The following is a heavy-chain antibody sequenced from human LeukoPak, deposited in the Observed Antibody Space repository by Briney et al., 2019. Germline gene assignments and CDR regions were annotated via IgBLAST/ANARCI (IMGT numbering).Heavy chain of an antibody. V-gene: IGHV3-74*01. CDR2: INSDGSST. J-gene: IGHJ5*02. Sequence: GGSLRLSCAASGFTFSSYWMHWVRHAPGKGLGWVSRINSDGSSTSYADSVKGRFTISRDNAKNTLYLQMNSLRAEDTAVYYCARDSYYGSGSYYTPGGRVDPWGQGTLVTVSS. CDR3: ARDSYYGSGSYYTPGGRVDP. CDR1: GFTFSSYW. D-gene: IGHD3-10*01.